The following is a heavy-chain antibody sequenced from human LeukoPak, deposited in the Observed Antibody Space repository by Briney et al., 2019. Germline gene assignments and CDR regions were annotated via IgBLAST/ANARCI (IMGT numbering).Heavy chain of an antibody. CDR1: GGSISSHY. J-gene: IGHJ5*02. CDR3: ARGAGGSYYDSSGYYP. V-gene: IGHV4-59*11. D-gene: IGHD3-22*01. Sequence: PSETLSLTCTVSGGSISSHYWSWIRQPPGKGLEWIGYIYYSGSTNYNPSLKSRVTISVDTSKNQFSLKLSSVTAEDTAVYYCARGAGGSYYDSSGYYPWGQGTLVTVSS. CDR2: IYYSGST.